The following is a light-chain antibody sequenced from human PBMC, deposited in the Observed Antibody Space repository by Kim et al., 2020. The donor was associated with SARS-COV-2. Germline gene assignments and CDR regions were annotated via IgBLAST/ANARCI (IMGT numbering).Light chain of an antibody. CDR3: AAWDGGLNGRRV. J-gene: IGLJ3*02. Sequence: QSVLIQPPSASGTPGQRVTISCSGSGSNIGTNTVNWYQQLPGAAPKLLIYSNNQRPSGVPDRFSGSKSGTSASLAISGLQSEDEADYYCAAWDGGLNGRRVFGGGTQLTVL. V-gene: IGLV1-44*01. CDR1: GSNIGTNT. CDR2: SNN.